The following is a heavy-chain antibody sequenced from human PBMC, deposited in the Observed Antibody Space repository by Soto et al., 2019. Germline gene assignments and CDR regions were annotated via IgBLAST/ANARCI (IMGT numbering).Heavy chain of an antibody. CDR3: AKEYR. J-gene: IGHJ4*02. CDR1: GFTFSNHW. Sequence: EVQLVESGGGLVQPGGSLRLSCTASGFTFSNHWMSWVRQAPGKGLERVASIKEDGSEKYYEDSVKGRFTISRDNAKNSLYLQMNSLRAEDTAVYYCAKEYRWGQGTLVTVSS. D-gene: IGHD1-26*01. CDR2: IKEDGSEK. V-gene: IGHV3-7*01.